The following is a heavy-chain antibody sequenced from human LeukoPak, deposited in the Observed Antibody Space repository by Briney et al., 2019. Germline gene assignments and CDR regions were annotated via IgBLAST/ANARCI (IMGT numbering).Heavy chain of an antibody. CDR3: AKHQSTRRDYYGMDV. V-gene: IGHV3-23*01. D-gene: IGHD2-2*01. Sequence: PGGSLRLSCAASGFTFSNYAMSWVRQAPEKGLEWVSAISGSGGSTYYADSVKGRFTISRDNSKNTLYLQMNSLRAEDTAIYYCAKHQSTRRDYYGMDVWGQGTTVTVSS. CDR2: ISGSGGST. CDR1: GFTFSNYA. J-gene: IGHJ6*02.